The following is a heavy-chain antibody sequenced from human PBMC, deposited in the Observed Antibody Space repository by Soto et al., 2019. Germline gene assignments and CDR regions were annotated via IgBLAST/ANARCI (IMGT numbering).Heavy chain of an antibody. J-gene: IGHJ5*02. CDR2: ISAYNGNT. CDR1: GYTFTSYG. D-gene: IGHD3-3*01. V-gene: IGHV1-18*01. CDR3: ARAYDFWSGYYEGTWFAP. Sequence: ASVKVSCKASGYTFTSYGISWVRQAPGQGLEWMGWISAYNGNTNYAQKLQGRVTMTTDTSTSTAYMELRSLRSDDTAVYYCARAYDFWSGYYEGTWFAPWGQGTLVTVSS.